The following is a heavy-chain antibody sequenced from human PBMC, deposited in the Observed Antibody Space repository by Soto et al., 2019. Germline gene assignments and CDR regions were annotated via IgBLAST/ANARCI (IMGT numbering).Heavy chain of an antibody. CDR3: AREGNLGRWLQPLDF. V-gene: IGHV4-59*01. CDR2: IHYNGNT. D-gene: IGHD5-12*01. Sequence: SATLSLTCTVSGDSISSDSWSWVGQPPGKGLEWIGNIHYNGNTKYNPSLKSRVSMSVDTSKNQFSLRLISVTAADTAKYFCAREGNLGRWLQPLDFWGQGTLVTVSS. CDR1: GDSISSDS. J-gene: IGHJ4*02.